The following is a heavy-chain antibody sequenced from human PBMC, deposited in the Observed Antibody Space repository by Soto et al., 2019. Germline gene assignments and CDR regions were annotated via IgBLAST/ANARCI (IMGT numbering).Heavy chain of an antibody. CDR1: GGSISSGGYY. CDR2: IYYSGST. D-gene: IGHD2-8*01. J-gene: IGHJ6*02. Sequence: SETLSLTCTVSGGSISSGGYYWSWIRQHPGKGLEWIGYIYYSGSTYYNPSLKGRVTISVDTSKNQFSLKLSSVTAADTAVYYCARAAPQRYCTNGVCYAPGTYYYYGMDVWGQGTTVTVSS. V-gene: IGHV4-31*03. CDR3: ARAAPQRYCTNGVCYAPGTYYYYGMDV.